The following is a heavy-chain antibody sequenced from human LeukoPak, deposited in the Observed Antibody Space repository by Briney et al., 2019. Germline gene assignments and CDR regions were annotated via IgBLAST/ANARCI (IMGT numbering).Heavy chain of an antibody. CDR3: ARDSSGWYIG. V-gene: IGHV3-21*01. Sequence: PGGSLRLSCAASGFTFSSYSMNWVRQAPGKGLEWVSSISSSSSYIYYADSVRGRFTISRDNAKNSLYLQMNSLRAEDTAVYYCARDSSGWYIGWGQGTLVTVSS. D-gene: IGHD6-19*01. CDR1: GFTFSSYS. J-gene: IGHJ4*02. CDR2: ISSSSSYI.